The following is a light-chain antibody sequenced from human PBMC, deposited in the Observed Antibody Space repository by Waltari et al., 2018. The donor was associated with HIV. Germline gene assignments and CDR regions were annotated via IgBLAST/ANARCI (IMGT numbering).Light chain of an antibody. CDR3: AAWDVSLRGAYV. CDR1: SSNIGFSS. J-gene: IGLJ1*01. Sequence: QSVLTQPPSAAGTPGQRVTISCSGSSSNIGFSSLNWYQQFPGTAPKLLIYSDDQRPSGVPDRFSASKSGTSASLAISGLRSEDEADYYCAAWDVSLRGAYVFGTGTKVAVL. V-gene: IGLV1-47*02. CDR2: SDD.